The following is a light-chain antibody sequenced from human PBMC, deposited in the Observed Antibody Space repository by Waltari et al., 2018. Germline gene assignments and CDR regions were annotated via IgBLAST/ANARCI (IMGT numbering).Light chain of an antibody. V-gene: IGLV2-23*02. CDR1: RSDVGRYNF. J-gene: IGLJ3*02. CDR2: EVN. CDR3: CSYAGRSTWV. Sequence: QSALTQPASVSGSPGPSITLSCTGTRSDVGRYNFVSWYQQHPGKAPQLIIYEVNKRPSGVSNRLSGSKSGNTASLTISGLQAEDESDYYCCSYAGRSTWVFGGGTKVTVL.